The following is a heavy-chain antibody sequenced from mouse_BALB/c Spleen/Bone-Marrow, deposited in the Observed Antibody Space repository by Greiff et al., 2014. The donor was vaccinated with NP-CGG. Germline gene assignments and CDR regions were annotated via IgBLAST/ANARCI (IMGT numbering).Heavy chain of an antibody. V-gene: IGHV5-6-3*01. CDR2: INSNGGST. D-gene: IGHD2-1*01. J-gene: IGHJ2*01. CDR3: VRGNYGNYVDYFDF. Sequence: EVQLVESGGGLVQPGGSLKLSCAASGFTFSSYGMSWVRQTPDKRLELVATINSNGGSTYYPDSVKGRFTISRDTAKNTLYLQMSSLKSEETAMDYCVRGNYGNYVDYFDFWGQGTTLTVSS. CDR1: GFTFSSYG.